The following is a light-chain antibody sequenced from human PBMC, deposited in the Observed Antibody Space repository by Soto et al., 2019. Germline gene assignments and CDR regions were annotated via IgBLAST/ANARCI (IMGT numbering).Light chain of an antibody. CDR1: QSIRSD. Sequence: EIMMTQSPDTLSVSPGERATVSCRASQSIRSDFAWFQLKPGQAPRLLIYGASTRAPDVPDRFSGSGSGTEFTLTISSLQSEDFAVYYCQQYVNTPHTFGQGTRLAIK. J-gene: IGKJ2*01. CDR2: GAS. V-gene: IGKV3-15*01. CDR3: QQYVNTPHT.